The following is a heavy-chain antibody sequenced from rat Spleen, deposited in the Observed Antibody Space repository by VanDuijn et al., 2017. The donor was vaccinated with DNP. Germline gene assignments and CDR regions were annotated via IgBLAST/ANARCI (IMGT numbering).Heavy chain of an antibody. CDR2: MSSGGST. J-gene: IGHJ4*01. CDR1: GFSLTSYT. Sequence: QVQLKESGPGLVQPSQTLSLTCTVSGFSLTSYTVTWVRQPPGKGLEWIAAMSSGGSTYYNSALKSRLSISRDTSKSQVFLKMNSLQTEDTAIYFCTRESLWDPETWGQGTSVTVSS. CDR3: TRESLWDPET. V-gene: IGHV2-6*01. D-gene: IGHD1-4*01.